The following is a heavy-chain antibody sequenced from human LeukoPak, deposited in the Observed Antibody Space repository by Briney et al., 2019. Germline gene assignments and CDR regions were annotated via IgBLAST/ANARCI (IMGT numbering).Heavy chain of an antibody. J-gene: IGHJ6*02. CDR1: GFTFTNYW. CDR3: ARGGPFGSV. D-gene: IGHD3-10*01. V-gene: IGHV3-7*01. Sequence: GGSLRLSCAASGFTFTNYWMIWVRQAPGKGLEWVANIKQDGSDKYYVDSVKGRFTISRDNANNLLYLQMSSLRAEDTAVYYCARGGPFGSVWGQGTTVTVSS. CDR2: IKQDGSDK.